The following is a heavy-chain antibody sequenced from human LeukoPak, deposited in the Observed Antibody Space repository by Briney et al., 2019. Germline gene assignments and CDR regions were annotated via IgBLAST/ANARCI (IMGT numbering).Heavy chain of an antibody. Sequence: SETLSLTCTVSGGSISSGDYYWNWIRQPPGKGLEWIGYIYFSGSAYYNPSLKSRVTISVDTSKNQFSLKLSSVTAADTAVYYCARDTYCGGDCYSPSPDYWGQGTLVTVSS. CDR1: GGSISSGDYY. D-gene: IGHD2-21*01. J-gene: IGHJ4*02. V-gene: IGHV4-30-4*08. CDR3: ARDTYCGGDCYSPSPDY. CDR2: IYFSGSA.